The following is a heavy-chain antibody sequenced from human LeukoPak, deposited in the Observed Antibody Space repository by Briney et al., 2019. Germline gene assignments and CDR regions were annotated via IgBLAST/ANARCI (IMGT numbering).Heavy chain of an antibody. D-gene: IGHD4-17*01. J-gene: IGHJ4*02. Sequence: GGSLRLSCAASGFTFSIYAMSWVRQAPGKGLEWVSGISGSSSHTLDADSVRGRFIISRDNTRNTLYLHMNSLRAEDTALYYCAKEGDYSNAAPEWGFDSWGQGTLVTVSS. CDR2: ISGSSSHT. CDR3: AKEGDYSNAAPEWGFDS. CDR1: GFTFSIYA. V-gene: IGHV3-23*01.